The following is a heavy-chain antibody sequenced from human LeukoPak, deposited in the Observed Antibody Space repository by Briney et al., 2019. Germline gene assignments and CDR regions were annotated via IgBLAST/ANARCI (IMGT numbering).Heavy chain of an antibody. D-gene: IGHD5-12*01. J-gene: IGHJ4*02. V-gene: IGHV3-48*01. CDR1: GFSFSSYS. Sequence: GGSLRLSCAASGFSFSSYSMTWVHQAPGKGLEWVSYISSSSSTIYYADSVKGRFTISRDNSKNTLYLQMNSLRAEDTAVYYCAKDLVQSGYIDGGALDFDYWGQGTLVTVSP. CDR2: ISSSSSTI. CDR3: AKDLVQSGYIDGGALDFDY.